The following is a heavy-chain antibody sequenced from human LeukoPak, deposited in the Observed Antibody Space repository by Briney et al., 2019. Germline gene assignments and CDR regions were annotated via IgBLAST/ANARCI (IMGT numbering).Heavy chain of an antibody. V-gene: IGHV3-48*04. CDR3: ARLGYCSSTSCRYYYYGMDV. Sequence: PGRSLRLSCAASGFTFSVYGMNWVRQAPGKGLEWVSYISSSGSTIYYADSVKGRFTISRDNAKNSLYLQMNSLRAEDTAVYYCARLGYCSSTSCRYYYYGMDVWGKGTTVTVSS. CDR2: ISSSGSTI. CDR1: GFTFSVYG. D-gene: IGHD2-2*01. J-gene: IGHJ6*04.